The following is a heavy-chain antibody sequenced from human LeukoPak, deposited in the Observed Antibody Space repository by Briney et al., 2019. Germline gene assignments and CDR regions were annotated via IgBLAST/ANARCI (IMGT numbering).Heavy chain of an antibody. CDR1: GFTFSDYY. Sequence: PGGSLRLSCAASGFTFSDYYMSWIRQAPGKGLEWVSYISSSGSTIYYADSVKGRFTISRDNAKNSLYLQMNSLRAEDTAVYYCARDSYGYTVTNPIGYWGQGTLVTVSS. CDR3: ARDSYGYTVTNPIGY. V-gene: IGHV3-11*04. D-gene: IGHD4-17*01. CDR2: ISSSGSTI. J-gene: IGHJ4*02.